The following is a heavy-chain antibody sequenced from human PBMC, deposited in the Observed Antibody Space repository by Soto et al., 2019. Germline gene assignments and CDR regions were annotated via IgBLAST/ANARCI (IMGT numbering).Heavy chain of an antibody. J-gene: IGHJ6*03. CDR1: GFTFSSYG. CDR3: ARTYCSGGSCYSYNYYYYMDV. D-gene: IGHD2-15*01. Sequence: HPGGSLRLSCAASGFTFSSYGMHWVRQAPGKGLEWVAVTWYDGSNKYYADSVKGRFTISRDNSKNTLYLQMNSLRAEDTAVYYCARTYCSGGSCYSYNYYYYMDVWGKGTTVTVSS. V-gene: IGHV3-33*01. CDR2: TWYDGSNK.